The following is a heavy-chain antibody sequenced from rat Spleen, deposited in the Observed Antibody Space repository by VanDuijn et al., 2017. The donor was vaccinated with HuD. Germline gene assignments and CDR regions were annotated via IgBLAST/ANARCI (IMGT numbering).Heavy chain of an antibody. D-gene: IGHD1-6*01. CDR2: ISYDGSST. J-gene: IGHJ2*01. V-gene: IGHV5-20*01. CDR3: TRDRILRSTGFDY. CDR1: GFTFSNYD. Sequence: EVQLVESGGGLVQPGRSMKLACAASGFTFSNYDLAWVRQAPTKGLEWVASISYDGSSTYYRDSVKGRFTISSKNAKSSLYLQMDSLRSEDTATYYCTRDRILRSTGFDYWGQGVMVTVSS.